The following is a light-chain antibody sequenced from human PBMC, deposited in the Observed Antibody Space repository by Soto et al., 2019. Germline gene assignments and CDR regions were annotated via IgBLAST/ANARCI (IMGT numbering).Light chain of an antibody. V-gene: IGLV2-14*01. CDR1: SSEVGGYNY. Sequence: QSALTQPASVSGSPGQSITISCTGTSSEVGGYNYVSWYQQHPGKAPKLMIYDVSNRPSGASNRFSGSKSGNTASLTISGLQAEDEADYYCSSYTSSSTLDVVFGGGTKVTVL. CDR3: SSYTSSSTLDVV. CDR2: DVS. J-gene: IGLJ2*01.